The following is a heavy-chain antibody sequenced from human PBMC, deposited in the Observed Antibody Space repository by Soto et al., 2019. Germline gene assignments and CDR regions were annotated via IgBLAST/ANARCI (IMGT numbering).Heavy chain of an antibody. Sequence: QVQLVQSGAEVKKPGASVKVSCKASGYTFTGYYMHWVRQAPGQGLEWMGWINPNSGGTNYAQKFQGWVTRTRDTSISTAYMELSRLRSDDTAVYYCARSGRSSTSTTDYYYMDVWGKGTTVTVSS. V-gene: IGHV1-2*04. D-gene: IGHD2-2*01. CDR3: ARSGRSSTSTTDYYYMDV. J-gene: IGHJ6*03. CDR1: GYTFTGYY. CDR2: INPNSGGT.